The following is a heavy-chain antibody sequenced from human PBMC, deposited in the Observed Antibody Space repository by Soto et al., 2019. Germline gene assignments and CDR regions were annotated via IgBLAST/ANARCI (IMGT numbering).Heavy chain of an antibody. V-gene: IGHV4-61*01. CDR2: MYYSGST. CDR1: GGSFSSGRNY. D-gene: IGHD2-21*02. Sequence: SETLSLTCTVSGGSFSSGRNYWNWIRQPPGKGLEGIGYMYYSGSTNYNPSLKSRVTISVDTSKNQFSLKLTSVTAADTAVYYCARGSHCGGDCYSGYYYYYGMDVWGQGTTVTVSS. CDR3: ARGSHCGGDCYSGYYYYYGMDV. J-gene: IGHJ6*02.